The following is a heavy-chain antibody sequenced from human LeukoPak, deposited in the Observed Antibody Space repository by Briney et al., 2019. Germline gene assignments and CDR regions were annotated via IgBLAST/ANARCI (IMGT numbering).Heavy chain of an antibody. CDR1: GYSFTSYW. D-gene: IGHD2-15*01. J-gene: IGHJ4*02. CDR3: ARHPRLGYCSGGSCYSPFDY. CDR2: IYPGDSDT. Sequence: GESLKISCKGSGYSFTSYWIGWVRQMPGKGLEWMGIIYPGDSDTRYSPSFQGQVTISADKSISTAYLQWSSLKASDTAMYYCARHPRLGYCSGGSCYSPFDYWGQGTLVTVSS. V-gene: IGHV5-51*01.